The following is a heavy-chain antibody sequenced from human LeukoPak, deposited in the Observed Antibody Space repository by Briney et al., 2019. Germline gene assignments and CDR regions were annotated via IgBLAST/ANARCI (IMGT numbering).Heavy chain of an antibody. J-gene: IGHJ4*02. CDR3: ARHGPQYYFDY. Sequence: KPGGSLRLSCAASGFTFSSYSMSWVRQAPGKGLEWVSSISSSSSYIYYADSVKGRFTISRDNAKNSLYLQMNSLRAEDTAVYYCARHGPQYYFDYWGQGTLVTVSS. CDR1: GFTFSSYS. D-gene: IGHD2-8*01. CDR2: ISSSSSYI. V-gene: IGHV3-21*01.